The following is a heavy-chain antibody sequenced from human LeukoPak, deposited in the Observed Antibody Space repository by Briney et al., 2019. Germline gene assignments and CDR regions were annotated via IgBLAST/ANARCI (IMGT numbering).Heavy chain of an antibody. CDR2: VSPDGGTT. CDR1: GFTFSSYA. V-gene: IGHV3-23*01. D-gene: IGHD1-14*01. CDR3: AKRSPSGIVFFHY. Sequence: PGGSLRLSCAASGFTFSSYAMSWVRQAPGKGLVWVSAVSPDGGTTYYADSVKGRFTISRDNSKNTLYLQMNSLRAEDTAVYYCAKRSPSGIVFFHYWGQGTLVTVSS. J-gene: IGHJ4*02.